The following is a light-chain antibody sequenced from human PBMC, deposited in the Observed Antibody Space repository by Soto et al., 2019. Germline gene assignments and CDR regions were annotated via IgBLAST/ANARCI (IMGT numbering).Light chain of an antibody. Sequence: EIVLTQSPGTLSLTPGERATLSCRASQSVKNNQLAWYQQKAGQAPSLLIYGASSRATGIPDRFSGRGSGTDFTLTINRLEPEDVAVYYCHQYGSATRTFVQGTKVEIK. J-gene: IGKJ1*01. CDR1: QSVKNNQ. CDR3: HQYGSATRT. V-gene: IGKV3-20*01. CDR2: GAS.